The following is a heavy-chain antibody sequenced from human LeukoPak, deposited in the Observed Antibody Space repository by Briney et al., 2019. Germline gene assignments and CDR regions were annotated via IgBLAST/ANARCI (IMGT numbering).Heavy chain of an antibody. V-gene: IGHV7-4-1*02. CDR2: INTNTGNP. CDR3: ASGYLSGSTYYFDY. J-gene: IGHJ4*02. CDR1: GYTFTTYA. D-gene: IGHD1-26*01. Sequence: ASVKVSCKASGYTFTTYAMNWVRQAPGQGLEWMGWINTNTGNPTYAQGFTGRFVFSLDTAVSTAYLQISSLKAEDTAVYYCASGYLSGSTYYFDYWGQGTLVTVSS.